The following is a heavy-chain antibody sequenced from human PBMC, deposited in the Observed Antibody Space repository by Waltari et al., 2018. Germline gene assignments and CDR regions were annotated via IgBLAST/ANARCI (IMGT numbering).Heavy chain of an antibody. CDR1: GYSFSGSW. D-gene: IGHD3-10*01. V-gene: IGHV5-51*01. CDR2: IYPGDSDT. CDR3: ARHRPEGSGSYGFDF. J-gene: IGHJ4*02. Sequence: EVQLVQSGAEVKKPGESLKTSSKGSGYSFSGSWIGWVRQMPGKGLQWMGIIYPGDSDTRYSPSFQGRVTISVDKSISTAYLQWSSLQASDTAMYYCARHRPEGSGSYGFDFWGQGSLVTVSS.